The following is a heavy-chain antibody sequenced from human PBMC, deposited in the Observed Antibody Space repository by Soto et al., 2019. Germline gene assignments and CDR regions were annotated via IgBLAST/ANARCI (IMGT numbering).Heavy chain of an antibody. CDR1: GFTFSSYS. Sequence: GGSLRLSCAASGFTFSSYSMNWVRQAPGKGLEWVSYISSSSSTIYYADSVKGRFTISRDNAKNSLYLQMNSLRAEDTAVYYCAREGGQQQLSYYYYMDVWGKGTTVTVSS. J-gene: IGHJ6*03. CDR3: AREGGQQQLSYYYYMDV. CDR2: ISSSSSTI. V-gene: IGHV3-48*01. D-gene: IGHD6-13*01.